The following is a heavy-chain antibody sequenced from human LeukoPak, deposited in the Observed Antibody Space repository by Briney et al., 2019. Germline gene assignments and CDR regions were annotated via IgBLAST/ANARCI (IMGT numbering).Heavy chain of an antibody. CDR1: GESVSKYY. V-gene: IGHV4-4*07. CDR2: IYTSGSS. D-gene: IGHD1-1*01. Sequence: SETLSLTCTVSGESVSKYYWSWIRQPAGKGLEWIGRIYTSGSSNSNPPLKSRVTMSVDTSKNQFSLKLRSVTAADTAIYYCARARLERYMDVWGKGITITVSS. J-gene: IGHJ6*03. CDR3: ARARLERYMDV.